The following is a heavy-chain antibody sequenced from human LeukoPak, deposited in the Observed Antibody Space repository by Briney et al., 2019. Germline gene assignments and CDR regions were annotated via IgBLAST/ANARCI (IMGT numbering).Heavy chain of an antibody. J-gene: IGHJ1*01. CDR2: IYYSGRT. Sequence: GSLRLSCADSGFTFSSYSMNWVRTPPAKGLAWIGTIYYSGRTYYSPSLKSRVTMSVDPSNNQFSLNLRSVTAADTAVYYCARRRYYDGSGYLEWGQGTLLSVSS. V-gene: IGHV4-59*04. CDR1: GFTFSSYSMN. CDR3: ARRRYYDGSGYLE. D-gene: IGHD3-22*01.